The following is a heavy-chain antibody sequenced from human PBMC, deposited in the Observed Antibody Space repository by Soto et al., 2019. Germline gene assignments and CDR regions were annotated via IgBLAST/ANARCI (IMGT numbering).Heavy chain of an antibody. Sequence: PSETLSLTCTVSGGSISSYYWSWIRQPPGKGLEWIGYIYYSGSTNYNPSLKSRVTISVDTSKNQFSLKLSSVTAADTAVYYCARRWGSGYYGSGSYNWFDPWGQGTLVTVS. CDR2: IYYSGST. CDR1: GGSISSYY. J-gene: IGHJ5*02. D-gene: IGHD3-10*01. CDR3: ARRWGSGYYGSGSYNWFDP. V-gene: IGHV4-59*08.